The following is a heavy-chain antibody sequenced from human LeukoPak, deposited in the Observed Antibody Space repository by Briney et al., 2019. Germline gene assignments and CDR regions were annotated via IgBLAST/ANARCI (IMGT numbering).Heavy chain of an antibody. CDR3: ARVTTVTPGDY. J-gene: IGHJ4*02. CDR1: GFTFSSYS. CDR2: ISSSSSTI. D-gene: IGHD4-17*01. V-gene: IGHV3-48*01. Sequence: GGSLRLSCAASGFTFSSYSMNWVRQAPGKGLEWVSYISSSSSTIYYADSVKGRFTISRDNAKNSLYLQMNSLRAEDTAVYYCARVTTVTPGDYWGQGTLVTVSS.